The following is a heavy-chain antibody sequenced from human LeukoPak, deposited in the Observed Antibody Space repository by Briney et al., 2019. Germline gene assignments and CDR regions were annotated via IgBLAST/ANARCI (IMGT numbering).Heavy chain of an antibody. D-gene: IGHD1-26*01. CDR3: ARDRKSGSLDYYYYYMDV. Sequence: ASVKVSCKASGYTFSDYGVSWVRQAPGQGLEWMGRISTYNDNTNYAQKFQGRVTVTTDTATNTAYMELRNLTSDDTAVYYCARDRKSGSLDYYYYYMDVWGKGTTVTVSS. CDR2: ISTYNDNT. CDR1: GYTFSDYG. V-gene: IGHV1-18*01. J-gene: IGHJ6*03.